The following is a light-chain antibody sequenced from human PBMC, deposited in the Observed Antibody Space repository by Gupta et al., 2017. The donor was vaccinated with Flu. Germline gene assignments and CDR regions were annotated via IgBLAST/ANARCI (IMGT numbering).Light chain of an antibody. CDR2: SNN. CDR1: SSNIGSNT. CDR3: AAWDDSLNGRV. V-gene: IGLV1-44*01. J-gene: IGLJ3*02. Sequence: QSVPTQPPSAPGTPGQSVTTSCSGSSSNIGSNTVNWYQQLPGTAPKLLIYSNNQRPSGVPDRFSGSKSGTSASLAISGLQSEDEADYYCAAWDDSLNGRVFGGGTKLTVL.